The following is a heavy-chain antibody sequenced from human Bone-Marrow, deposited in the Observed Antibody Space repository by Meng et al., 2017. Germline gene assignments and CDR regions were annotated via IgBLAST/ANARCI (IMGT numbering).Heavy chain of an antibody. CDR2: TYYKSKWYN. J-gene: IGHJ6*02. Sequence: SETLSLTCAISGDSVPSNGAAWNWIRQSPSRGLEWLGRTYYKSKWYNDYAVSVKSRITINPDTSKNQFSLQLNSVTPEDTAVYYSARDGIAAAGTPEYYYYYGMDVWGQGATVTVSS. V-gene: IGHV6-1*01. D-gene: IGHD6-13*01. CDR3: ARDGIAAAGTPEYYYYYGMDV. CDR1: GDSVPSNGAA.